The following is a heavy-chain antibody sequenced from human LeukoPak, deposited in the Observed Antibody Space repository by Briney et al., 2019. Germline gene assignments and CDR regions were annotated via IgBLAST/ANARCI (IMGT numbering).Heavy chain of an antibody. V-gene: IGHV1-69*13. J-gene: IGHJ4*02. CDR3: AREGIAARYFDY. CDR2: IIPIFGTA. CDR1: GGTFSSYA. D-gene: IGHD6-6*01. Sequence: SVKVSCKASGGTFSSYAISWVRQAPGQGLEWMGGIIPIFGTANYAQKFQGRVTITADESTSTAYMELSSLRSEDTAVYCCAREGIAARYFDYWGQGTLVTVSS.